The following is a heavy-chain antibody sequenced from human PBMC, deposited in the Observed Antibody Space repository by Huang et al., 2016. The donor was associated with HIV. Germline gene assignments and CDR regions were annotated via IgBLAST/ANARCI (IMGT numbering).Heavy chain of an antibody. CDR1: GFTFSSYW. CDR3: VRDPRIQSWLNYFDY. CDR2: INSNGGSS. D-gene: IGHD3-22*01. Sequence: EVQLVESGGGLVQPGGSLRLSCAASGFTFSSYWMHWVRQAPGKGLVWVSRINSNGGSSVYADSVKGRFTLARYNAKNTLYLQMNSLRAEDTAVYYCVRDPRIQSWLNYFDYWGQGTLVSVSS. J-gene: IGHJ4*02. V-gene: IGHV3-74*01.